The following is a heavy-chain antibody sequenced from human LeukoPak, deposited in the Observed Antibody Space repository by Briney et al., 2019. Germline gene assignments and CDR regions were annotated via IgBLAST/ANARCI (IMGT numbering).Heavy chain of an antibody. Sequence: PGRSLRLSCATSGFTFSNYGMHWVRQAPGKGLEWVAVIWHDVSNKYYADSVKGRFTVSRDNSKNTLYLQMNSLRAEDTAVYYCANNFDYWGQGTLVTVSS. CDR2: IWHDVSNK. V-gene: IGHV3-33*03. CDR1: GFTFSNYG. CDR3: ANNFDY. J-gene: IGHJ4*02.